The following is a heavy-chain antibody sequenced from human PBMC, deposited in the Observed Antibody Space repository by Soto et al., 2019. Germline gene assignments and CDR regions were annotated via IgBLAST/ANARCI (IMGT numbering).Heavy chain of an antibody. Sequence: SETLSLTCTVSGGSISSSSYYWGWIRQPPGKGLEWIGSIYYSGSTYYNPSLKSRVTISVDTSKNQFSLKLSSVTAADTAVYYCTLWFGEHNYYYYMDVWGKGTTVT. CDR2: IYYSGST. CDR1: GGSISSSSYY. CDR3: TLWFGEHNYYYYMDV. D-gene: IGHD3-10*01. J-gene: IGHJ6*03. V-gene: IGHV4-39*01.